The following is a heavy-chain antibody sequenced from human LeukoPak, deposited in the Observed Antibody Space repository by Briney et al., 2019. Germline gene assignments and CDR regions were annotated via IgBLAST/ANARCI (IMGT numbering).Heavy chain of an antibody. V-gene: IGHV1-2*02. CDR3: ARDRSSSSSGNGFDY. Sequence: ASVKVSCKASGYTFTGYYMHWVRQAPGQGLEWMGWINPNSGGTNYAQKFQGRVTMTRDTSISTAYMELSRLRSGDTAVYYCARDRSSSSSGNGFDYWGQGTLVTVSS. CDR2: INPNSGGT. J-gene: IGHJ4*02. CDR1: GYTFTGYY. D-gene: IGHD6-6*01.